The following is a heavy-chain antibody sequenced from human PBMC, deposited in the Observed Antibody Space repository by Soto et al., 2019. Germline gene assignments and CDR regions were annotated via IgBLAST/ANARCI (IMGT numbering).Heavy chain of an antibody. CDR2: ISYDGSNK. D-gene: IGHD2-21*02. CDR3: ARCASGVVVTATPVDY. J-gene: IGHJ4*02. CDR1: GFTFSSYT. Sequence: PGGSLRLSCAASGFTFSSYTMHWVRQAPGKGLEWVAVISYDGSNKYYADSVKGRFTISRDNSKNTLYLQMNSLRAEDTAVYYCARCASGVVVTATPVDYWGQGTLVTVAS. V-gene: IGHV3-30-3*01.